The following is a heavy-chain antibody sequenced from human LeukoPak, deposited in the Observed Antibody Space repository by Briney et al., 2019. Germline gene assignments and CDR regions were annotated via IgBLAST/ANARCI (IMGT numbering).Heavy chain of an antibody. CDR3: ARCSTSCYALDY. CDR2: ISYDGSNK. Sequence: GRSLRLSCAASGFTFSSYAMHWVRQAPGKGLEWVAVISYDGSNKYYADSVKGRFTISRDNSKNTLYLQMNSLRAEDTAVYYCARCSTSCYALDYWGQGTLVTVSS. V-gene: IGHV3-30-3*01. J-gene: IGHJ4*02. CDR1: GFTFSSYA. D-gene: IGHD2-2*01.